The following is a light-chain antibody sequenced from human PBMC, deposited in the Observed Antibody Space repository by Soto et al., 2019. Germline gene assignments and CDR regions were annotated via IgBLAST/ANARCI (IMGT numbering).Light chain of an antibody. Sequence: QSVLTQPPSASGTPGQRVTISCSGSSSNIGSNYVYWYQQLPGTAPKLLIYRNNQRPSGVPDRFSGSKPGTSASLAISGLRSEDEADYYCAAWDDSLSGVVIGGGTKLTVL. CDR1: SSNIGSNY. J-gene: IGLJ2*01. CDR2: RNN. CDR3: AAWDDSLSGVV. V-gene: IGLV1-47*01.